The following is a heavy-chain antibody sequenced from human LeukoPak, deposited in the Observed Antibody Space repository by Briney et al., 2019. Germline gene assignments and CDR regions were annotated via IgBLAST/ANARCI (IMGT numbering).Heavy chain of an antibody. CDR2: ISSRGSDK. CDR1: GFTFSSYN. Sequence: PGGSLRLSCAASGFTFSSYNMNWVRQAPGKGLEWVSCISSRGSDKYYADSVKGRFTISRDNAKNLLYLQMNSLRAEDTAVYYCARAPGWNYGSTGYSDYWGQGTLVTVSS. V-gene: IGHV3-21*01. CDR3: ARAPGWNYGSTGYSDY. J-gene: IGHJ4*02. D-gene: IGHD3-22*01.